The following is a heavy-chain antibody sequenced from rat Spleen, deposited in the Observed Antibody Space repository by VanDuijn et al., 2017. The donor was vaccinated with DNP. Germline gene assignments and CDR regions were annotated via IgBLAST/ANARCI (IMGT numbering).Heavy chain of an antibody. J-gene: IGHJ2*01. Sequence: QVQLRESGPGLVQPSQTLSLTCTVSGFSLTSIGVSWVRQPPGKGLEWIGAIWTGGTTSYNSALKSRASISRDTSKSQVVLKMNSLQAEDTAIYFCARSTTVMSVDYWGQGVMVTVSS. V-gene: IGHV2-16*01. CDR1: GFSLTSIG. CDR2: IWTGGTT. D-gene: IGHD1-1*01. CDR3: ARSTTVMSVDY.